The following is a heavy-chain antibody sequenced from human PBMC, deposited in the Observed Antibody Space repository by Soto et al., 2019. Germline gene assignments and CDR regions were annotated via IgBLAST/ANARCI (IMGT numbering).Heavy chain of an antibody. V-gene: IGHV3-30*03. Sequence: QVQLAESGGGVVQPGRSLRLTCAASGFTFSSYGMHWVRQAPGKGLEWVAVISYDESEKHYADSVKGRLTISRDNSKNTLYLPMNSLRTEDTAIYCCATAIYGDYAPFDFWGQGTLVTVSS. J-gene: IGHJ4*02. CDR1: GFTFSSYG. CDR2: ISYDESEK. D-gene: IGHD4-17*01. CDR3: ATAIYGDYAPFDF.